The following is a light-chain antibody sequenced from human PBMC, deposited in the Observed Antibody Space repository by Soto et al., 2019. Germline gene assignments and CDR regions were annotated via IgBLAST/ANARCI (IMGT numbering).Light chain of an antibody. CDR1: QSVSSSY. V-gene: IGKV3-20*01. J-gene: IGKJ3*01. Sequence: EIVLTQSPGTLSLSPGERATLSCRASQSVSSSYLAWYQQKPGQAPRLLIYGASSRATGIPDRFSGSGSGTVFTLTMSRLEPDDFAVYYCQQYGSSPLVTFGPGTKVDIK. CDR2: GAS. CDR3: QQYGSSPLVT.